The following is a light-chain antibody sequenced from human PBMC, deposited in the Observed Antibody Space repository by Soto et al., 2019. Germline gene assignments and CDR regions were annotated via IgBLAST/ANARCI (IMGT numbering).Light chain of an antibody. J-gene: IGKJ4*01. CDR1: QDISSG. CDR3: QQFNNYPLT. V-gene: IGKV1D-13*01. Sequence: AIQMSQSPSSLSACVGDRLTITCRASQDISSGLAWYQQKPGRAPKLLIYDASTLVSGVPSRFSGAGSGTAFTLSISSLQPEDFATYYCQQFNNYPLTFGGGTKVDNK. CDR2: DAS.